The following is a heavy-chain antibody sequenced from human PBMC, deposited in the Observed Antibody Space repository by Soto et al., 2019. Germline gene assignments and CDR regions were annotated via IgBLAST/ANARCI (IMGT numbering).Heavy chain of an antibody. CDR1: GYTFMTYA. Sequence: ASVKVSCKTSGYTFMTYAIHWVRQAPGQSLEWMGWIHAGNGNAKYSQRFQGRVTITRDTSANTVYMELSSLRSEDTAVYYCARETFSVPTHSCDSWGQGTLVTVSS. CDR2: IHAGNGNA. J-gene: IGHJ4*02. V-gene: IGHV1-3*01. CDR3: ARETFSVPTHSCDS. D-gene: IGHD2-21*01.